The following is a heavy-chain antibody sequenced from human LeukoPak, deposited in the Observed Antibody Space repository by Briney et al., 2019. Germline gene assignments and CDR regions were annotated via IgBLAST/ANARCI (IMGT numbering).Heavy chain of an antibody. Sequence: SETLSLTCTVSGGSISSSSYYWGWIRQPSGEELEWIGAIYYSGIPYYNPSIKSRVTLSVDTSKNQFSLRLSFVTAADTAVYYCARHERGYYFDYWGQGTLVTVYS. CDR3: ARHERGYYFDY. D-gene: IGHD3-16*01. CDR2: IYYSGIP. CDR1: GGSISSSSYY. J-gene: IGHJ4*02. V-gene: IGHV4-39*01.